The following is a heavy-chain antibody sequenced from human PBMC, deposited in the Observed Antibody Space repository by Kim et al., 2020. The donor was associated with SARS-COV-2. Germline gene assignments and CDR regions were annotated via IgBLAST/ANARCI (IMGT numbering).Heavy chain of an antibody. CDR2: IYTRGGT. CDR1: GGSVNSGTYY. J-gene: IGHJ4*02. V-gene: IGHV4-61*02. D-gene: IGHD2-8*02. CDR3: ARGITGGNPFDY. Sequence: SETLSLTCTVSGGSVNSGTYYWTWIRQPAGKGLEWIGRIYTRGGTNYNPSFKSRVTMSVDTSKNQFSLNLSSVTAADTAVYYCARGITGGNPFDYWGQGTLVTVSS.